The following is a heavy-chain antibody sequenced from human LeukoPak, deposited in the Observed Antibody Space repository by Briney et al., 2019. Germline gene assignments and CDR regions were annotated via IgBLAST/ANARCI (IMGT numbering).Heavy chain of an antibody. CDR1: GGSMSSGGHH. Sequence: PSETLSLTCTVSGGSMSSGGHHWTWIRQHPGGGLEWIGYVYSSGTTYYNPSLKSRLIISVDTSKNQFSLKLRSVTAADTALYYCARGMGWSDLLTEYSPSGEVVDAFDVWGQGTMVTVSS. CDR2: VYSSGTT. J-gene: IGHJ3*01. V-gene: IGHV4-31*03. D-gene: IGHD3-9*01. CDR3: ARGMGWSDLLTEYSPSGEVVDAFDV.